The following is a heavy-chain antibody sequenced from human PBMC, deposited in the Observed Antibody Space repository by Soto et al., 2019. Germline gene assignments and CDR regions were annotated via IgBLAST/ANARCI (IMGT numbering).Heavy chain of an antibody. Sequence: GGSLRLSCAASGFTFSSYWMSWVRQAPGKGLEWVANIKQDGSEKYYVDSVKGRFTISRDNAKNSLYLQMNSLRAEDTAVYYCARVGPIYCSGGSCYFSGFFDFWGRGTLVTGSS. CDR2: IKQDGSEK. V-gene: IGHV3-7*01. J-gene: IGHJ2*01. CDR1: GFTFSSYW. D-gene: IGHD2-15*01. CDR3: ARVGPIYCSGGSCYFSGFFDF.